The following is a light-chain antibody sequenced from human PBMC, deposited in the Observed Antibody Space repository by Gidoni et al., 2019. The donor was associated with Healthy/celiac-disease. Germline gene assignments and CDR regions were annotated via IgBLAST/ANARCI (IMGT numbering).Light chain of an antibody. V-gene: IGKV2-28*01. J-gene: IGKJ4*01. CDR1: QSLLHSNGYNY. CDR2: LGS. CDR3: MQALQPLT. Sequence: DIVMTQSPLYLPVTPGEPASISCRSSQSLLHSNGYNYLDGSLQKQGQSPQLLIYLGSNRASGVPDRFSGSGSGTDFTLKISRVEAEDVGVYYCMQALQPLTFGGGTKVEIK.